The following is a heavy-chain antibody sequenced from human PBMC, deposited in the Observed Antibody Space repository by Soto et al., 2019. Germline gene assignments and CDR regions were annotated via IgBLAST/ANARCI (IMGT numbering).Heavy chain of an antibody. J-gene: IGHJ4*02. Sequence: GGSLRLSCEGSGFSFRSYEMNWVRQAPGKGLEWVSYISSSGTTIYYADSVKGRFTISRDNAKNSLYLQMNSLRAEDTALYYCARSPFLECNWAQGTLVTSPQ. CDR3: ARSPFLECN. D-gene: IGHD3-3*02. CDR1: GFSFRSYE. V-gene: IGHV3-48*03. CDR2: ISSSGTTI.